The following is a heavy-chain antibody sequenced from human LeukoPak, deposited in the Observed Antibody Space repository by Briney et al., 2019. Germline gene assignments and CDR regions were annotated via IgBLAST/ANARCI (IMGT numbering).Heavy chain of an antibody. CDR3: ARGHYGRDY. D-gene: IGHD3-10*01. CDR1: GFTFRTSW. V-gene: IGHV3-7*01. CDR2: INQDGSGN. Sequence: GGSLRLSCAASGFTFRTSWMTWVHQAPGKGLEWVAHINQDGSGNYYVDSVQGRFTISRDNAKDSLYLQINSLRVDDTAVYYCARGHYGRDYWGQGTLVTVSS. J-gene: IGHJ4*02.